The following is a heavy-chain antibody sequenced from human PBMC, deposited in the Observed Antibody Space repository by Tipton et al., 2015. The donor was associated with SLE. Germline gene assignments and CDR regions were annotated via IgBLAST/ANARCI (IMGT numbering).Heavy chain of an antibody. CDR3: ARSRWELLHQIGWFDP. CDR1: GYTFTSYD. D-gene: IGHD1-26*01. Sequence: QLVQSGAEVKKPGASVKVSCKASGYTFTSYDINWVRQATGQGLEWMGWMNPNSGNTGYAQKFQGRVTMTRNTSISTAYMELSSLRSEDTAVYYCARSRWELLHQIGWFDPWGQGTLVTVSS. V-gene: IGHV1-8*01. J-gene: IGHJ5*02. CDR2: MNPNSGNT.